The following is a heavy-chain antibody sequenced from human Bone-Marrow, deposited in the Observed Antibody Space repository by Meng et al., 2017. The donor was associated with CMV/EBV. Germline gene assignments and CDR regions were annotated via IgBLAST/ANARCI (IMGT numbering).Heavy chain of an antibody. Sequence: ASVKVSCKASGYTFTGYYMHWVPQAPGQGLEWMGWINPNSGGTNYAQRFQGRVTMTRDASISTAYMELSRLRSDDTAVYYCAVAVAGYYYYGMDVWGQGTTVTVSS. J-gene: IGHJ6*02. V-gene: IGHV1-2*02. CDR3: AVAVAGYYYYGMDV. CDR1: GYTFTGYY. CDR2: INPNSGGT. D-gene: IGHD6-19*01.